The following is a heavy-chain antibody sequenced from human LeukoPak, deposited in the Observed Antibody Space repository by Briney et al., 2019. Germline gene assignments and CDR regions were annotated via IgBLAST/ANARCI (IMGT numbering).Heavy chain of an antibody. J-gene: IGHJ6*03. Sequence: ASVKVSCKASGYTFTSYDINWVRQATGQGLEWMGWMNPNSGNTGYAQKFQGRVTITRNTSISTAYMELSSLRSEDTAVYYCARGPRSSWYFNHYYMDVWGKGTTVTVSS. CDR1: GYTFTSYD. V-gene: IGHV1-8*03. D-gene: IGHD6-13*01. CDR3: ARGPRSSWYFNHYYMDV. CDR2: MNPNSGNT.